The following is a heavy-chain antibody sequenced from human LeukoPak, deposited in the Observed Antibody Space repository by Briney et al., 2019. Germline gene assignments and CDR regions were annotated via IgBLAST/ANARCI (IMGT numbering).Heavy chain of an antibody. CDR3: GSSEGDF. CDR1: GGSISEGNHL. V-gene: IGHV4-61*02. J-gene: IGHJ4*02. CDR2: IFPGGSV. Sequence: SETLSLTCTVSGGSISEGNHLWTWIRQPAGKGLEWIGRIFPGGSVNYNPSLESRLTLSIDTSKNQFSLELTSVTAADTAMYFCGSSEGDFWGQGALVTVSS. D-gene: IGHD2-2*01.